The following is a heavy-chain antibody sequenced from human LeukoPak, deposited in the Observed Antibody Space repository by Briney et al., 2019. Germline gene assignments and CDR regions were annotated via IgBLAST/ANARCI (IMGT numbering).Heavy chain of an antibody. CDR2: IKEDGSEK. V-gene: IGHV3-7*01. CDR3: ARDSFETDIDY. Sequence: PGGSLRLSCAASGFTFSSYNMNWVRQAPGKGLEWVGNIKEDGSEKYYVDSVKGRFTISRDNAKNSLFLQMNSLRVEDTAVYYCARDSFETDIDYWGQGTLVTVSS. CDR1: GFTFSSYN. D-gene: IGHD1-14*01. J-gene: IGHJ4*02.